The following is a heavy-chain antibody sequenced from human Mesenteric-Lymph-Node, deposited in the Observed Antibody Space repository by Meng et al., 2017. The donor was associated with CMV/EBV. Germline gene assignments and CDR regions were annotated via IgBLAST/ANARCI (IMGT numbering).Heavy chain of an antibody. D-gene: IGHD2-2*01. CDR3: GTGYCSSTSCYDDPYYYGMDV. V-gene: IGHV1-69*02. CDR2: IIPILGIA. J-gene: IGHJ6*02. CDR1: GGTFSSYT. Sequence: SVKVSCKASGGTFSSYTISWVRQAPGQGLEWMGRIIPILGIANYAQKFQGRVTITADKSTSTAYMELSSLRSEDTAVYYCGTGYCSSTSCYDDPYYYGMDVWGQGTTVTVSS.